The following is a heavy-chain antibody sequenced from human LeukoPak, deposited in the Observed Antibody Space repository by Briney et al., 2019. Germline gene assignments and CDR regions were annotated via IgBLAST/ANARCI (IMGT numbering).Heavy chain of an antibody. CDR2: ISGSGGYP. D-gene: IGHD3-22*01. J-gene: IGHJ4*02. V-gene: IGHV3-23*01. CDR1: GFAFSNYA. CDR3: AKALSDYYDSSGYVRGGYYFDY. Sequence: GGSLRLSCTASGFAFSNYAMNWVRQAPGKGLEWVSSISGSGGYPNYADSVKGRFTISRDNSKNTLYLQMNSLRAEDTAVYYCAKALSDYYDSSGYVRGGYYFDYWGQGTLVTVSS.